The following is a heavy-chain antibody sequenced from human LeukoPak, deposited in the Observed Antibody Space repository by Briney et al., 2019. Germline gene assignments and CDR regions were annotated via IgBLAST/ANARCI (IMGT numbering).Heavy chain of an antibody. CDR2: INWSGVST. D-gene: IGHD3-22*01. CDR1: GFTFSSYG. Sequence: GGSLRLSCAASGFTFSSYGMHWVRQAPGKGLEWVSLINWSGVSTYYADSVKGRFTISRDNSKNSLYLQMNTLRPEDTALYYCAKDSDSSGFFEPPDYWGPGTLVTVSS. CDR3: AKDSDSSGFFEPPDY. V-gene: IGHV3-43*02. J-gene: IGHJ4*02.